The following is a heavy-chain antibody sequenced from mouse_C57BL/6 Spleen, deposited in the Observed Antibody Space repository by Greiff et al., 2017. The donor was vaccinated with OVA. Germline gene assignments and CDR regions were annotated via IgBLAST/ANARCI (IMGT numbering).Heavy chain of an antibody. CDR2: IYPRDGST. Sequence: VQLQQSDAELVKPGASVKISCKVSGYTFTDHTIHWMKQRPEQGLEWIGYIYPRDGSTKYNEKFKGKATLTADKSSSTAYMQLNSLTSEDSAVYFCARGGPPSPGLIPFAYWGQGTLVTVSA. CDR1: GYTFTDHT. CDR3: ARGGPPSPGLIPFAY. J-gene: IGHJ3*01. D-gene: IGHD2-2*01. V-gene: IGHV1-78*01.